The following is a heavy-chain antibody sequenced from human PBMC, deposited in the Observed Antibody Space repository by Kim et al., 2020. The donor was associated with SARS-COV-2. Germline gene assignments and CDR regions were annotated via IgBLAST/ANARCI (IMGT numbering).Heavy chain of an antibody. D-gene: IGHD2-2*01. Sequence: DSVKGRVTISRDNSKNTLYLQMNSLRAEDTAVYYCARQDIVVVPAANLDYWGQGTLVTVSS. V-gene: IGHV3-30*07. CDR3: ARQDIVVVPAANLDY. J-gene: IGHJ4*02.